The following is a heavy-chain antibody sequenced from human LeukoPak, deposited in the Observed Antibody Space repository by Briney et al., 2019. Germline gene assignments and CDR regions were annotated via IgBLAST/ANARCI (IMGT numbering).Heavy chain of an antibody. Sequence: PSETLSLTCTVSGGSISGSGSSYYWVWIRQPPGKGLEWIGSIYYSGRTYYNPSLNSRVTISGDTSKNQFSLKLSSVTAADTAVYFCARTPRYSGNYYNAFGIWGQGTTVTVSS. CDR3: ARTPRYSGNYYNAFGI. CDR1: GGSISGSGSSYY. D-gene: IGHD1-26*01. CDR2: IYYSGRT. J-gene: IGHJ3*02. V-gene: IGHV4-39*01.